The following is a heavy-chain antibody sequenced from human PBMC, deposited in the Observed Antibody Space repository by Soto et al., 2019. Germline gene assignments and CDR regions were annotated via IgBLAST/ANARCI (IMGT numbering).Heavy chain of an antibody. CDR1: GFTFSSYA. V-gene: IGHV3-30-3*01. CDR3: AREDADYYFDY. J-gene: IGHJ4*02. CDR2: ISYDGSNK. Sequence: QVQLVESGGGVVQPGRSLRLSCAASGFTFSSYAMHWVRQAPGKGLGWVAVISYDGSNKYYADSVKGRFTISRDNSKNTLYLQMNSLRAEDTAVYYWAREDADYYFDYWGQGTLVTVSS.